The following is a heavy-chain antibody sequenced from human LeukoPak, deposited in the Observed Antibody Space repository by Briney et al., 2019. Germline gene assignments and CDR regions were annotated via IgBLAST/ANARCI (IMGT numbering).Heavy chain of an antibody. CDR3: ANIVGVNEYDGWNWFDP. J-gene: IGHJ5*02. V-gene: IGHV4-59*03. CDR1: GVSISSYY. D-gene: IGHD1-26*01. CDR2: IYYKGNT. Sequence: PSETLSLTCTVSGVSISSYYWSWIRQFPGKGLEWIGYIYYKGNTHYNPSLKSRITMSVDMSRNQFSLKLSSVTAADTAVYYCANIVGVNEYDGWNWFDPWGQGILVTVSS.